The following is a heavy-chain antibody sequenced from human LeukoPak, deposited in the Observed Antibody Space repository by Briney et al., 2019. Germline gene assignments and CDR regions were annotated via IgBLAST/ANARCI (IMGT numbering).Heavy chain of an antibody. V-gene: IGHV3-7*03. CDR3: AKDQMALRAFDI. D-gene: IGHD5-24*01. Sequence: GGSLRLSCAASGFTFSNYWMIWVRQAPGKGLEWVAKIKQGGSEKYYVDSVKGRFTISRDNAKNSLYLQMNSLRAEDTAVYYCAKDQMALRAFDIWGQGTMVTVSS. CDR2: IKQGGSEK. CDR1: GFTFSNYW. J-gene: IGHJ3*02.